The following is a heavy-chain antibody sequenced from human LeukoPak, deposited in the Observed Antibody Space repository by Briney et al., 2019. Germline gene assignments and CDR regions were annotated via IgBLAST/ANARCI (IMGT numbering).Heavy chain of an antibody. CDR3: ARSYVDIVATIGALGY. Sequence: GGSLRLSCAASGFTVSSNYMSWVRQAPGKGLEWVSVIYSGGSTYYADSVKGRFTISRDNSKNTLYLQMNSLRAEDTAVYYCARSYVDIVATIGALGYWGQGTLVTVSS. D-gene: IGHD5-12*01. V-gene: IGHV3-53*01. CDR2: IYSGGST. CDR1: GFTVSSNY. J-gene: IGHJ4*02.